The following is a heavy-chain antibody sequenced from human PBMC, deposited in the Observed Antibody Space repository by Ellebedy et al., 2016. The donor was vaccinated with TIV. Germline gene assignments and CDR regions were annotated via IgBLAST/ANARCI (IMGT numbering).Heavy chain of an antibody. CDR3: ARGTLRIWGAFDI. Sequence: GESLKISCVASGFTFSSYGLHWVRQAPGKGLQWVAVMSYDGTFKYHADSVKGRFTISRDKSKNTLYLQMNNLRDDDTAVYYCARGTLRIWGAFDIWGQGTVVTVSS. CDR1: GFTFSSYG. V-gene: IGHV3-30-3*01. J-gene: IGHJ3*02. CDR2: MSYDGTFK. D-gene: IGHD3-16*01.